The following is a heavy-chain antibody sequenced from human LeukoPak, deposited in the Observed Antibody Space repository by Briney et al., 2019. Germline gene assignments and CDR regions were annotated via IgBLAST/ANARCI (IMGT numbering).Heavy chain of an antibody. CDR3: ARGLQENLAWLTAFSAFDI. CDR1: GYTFTSYG. CDR2: ISGYNGNT. D-gene: IGHD6-19*01. V-gene: IGHV1-18*01. Sequence: ASVKVSCKASGYTFTSYGISWVRQAPGQGLEWMGWISGYNGNTNYAQNLQGRVTMTTDTSTSTVYMELRSLRSDDTAVYYCARGLQENLAWLTAFSAFDIWGQGTMVTVSS. J-gene: IGHJ3*02.